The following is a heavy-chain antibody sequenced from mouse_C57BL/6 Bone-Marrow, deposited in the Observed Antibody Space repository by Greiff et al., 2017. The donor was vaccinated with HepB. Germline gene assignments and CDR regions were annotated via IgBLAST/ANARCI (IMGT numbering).Heavy chain of an antibody. Sequence: EVQGVESGGGLVKPGGSLKLSCAASGFTFSSYAMSWVRQTPEKRLEWVATISDGGSYTYYPDNVKGRFTISRDNAKNNLYLQMSHLKSEDTAMYYCARGDYDGYYWFAYWGQGTLVTVSA. V-gene: IGHV5-4*01. CDR3: ARGDYDGYYWFAY. CDR1: GFTFSSYA. J-gene: IGHJ3*01. D-gene: IGHD2-3*01. CDR2: ISDGGSYT.